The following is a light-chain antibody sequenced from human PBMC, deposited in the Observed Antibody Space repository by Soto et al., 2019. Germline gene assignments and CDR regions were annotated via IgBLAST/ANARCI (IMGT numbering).Light chain of an antibody. J-gene: IGKJ4*01. CDR2: DAS. CDR1: QSISSV. V-gene: IGKV3-11*01. Sequence: EVVLTQSPAILSLTPGERATLSCRASQSISSVLAWYQHKPGRAPRLLIYDASNRDTGIPARFSGSGSGTDFTLTISSLEPEDFAGYYCQHRNNWPTFGGGTKVEIK. CDR3: QHRNNWPT.